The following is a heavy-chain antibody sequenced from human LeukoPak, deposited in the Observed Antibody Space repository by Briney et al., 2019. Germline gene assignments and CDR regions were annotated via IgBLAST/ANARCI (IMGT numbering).Heavy chain of an antibody. CDR1: GGSFSGYY. CDR2: INHSGST. D-gene: IGHD6-13*01. Sequence: PSETLSLTCAVYGGSFSGYYWSWIRQPPGKGLEWIGGINHSGSTNYNPSLKSRVTISVDTSKNQFSLKLSSVTAADTAVYYCARAQPYSSSWYPLDYWGQGTLVTVSS. CDR3: ARAQPYSSSWYPLDY. J-gene: IGHJ4*02. V-gene: IGHV4-34*01.